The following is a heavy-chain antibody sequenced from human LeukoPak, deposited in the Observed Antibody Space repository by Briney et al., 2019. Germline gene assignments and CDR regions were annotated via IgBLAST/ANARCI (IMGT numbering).Heavy chain of an antibody. V-gene: IGHV3-23*01. CDR1: GFTVSSHF. D-gene: IGHD3-10*01. Sequence: GGSLRLSCAASGFTVSSHFMSWVRQAPGKGLEWVSSIGGGGYTTYYADSVRGRFTISRDNSKNSMYLQMSSLRAEDTAIYYCAEVESSYCRIWGQGTLVTVSS. J-gene: IGHJ4*02. CDR2: IGGGGYTT. CDR3: AEVESSYCRI.